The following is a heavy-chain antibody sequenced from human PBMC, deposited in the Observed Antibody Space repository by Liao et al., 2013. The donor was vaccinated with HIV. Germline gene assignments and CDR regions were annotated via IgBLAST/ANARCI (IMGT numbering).Heavy chain of an antibody. J-gene: IGHJ3*02. CDR1: GGSISSYY. D-gene: IGHD7-27*01. CDR3: ARTLANWGSVAFDI. CDR2: IYYSGST. Sequence: QVQLQESGPGLVKPSETLSLTCTVSGGSISSYYWSWIRQPPGKGLEWIGYIYYSGSTNYNPSLKSRVTISVDTSKNQFSLKLSSVTAADTAVYYCARTLANWGSVAFDIWGQGTMVTVSS. V-gene: IGHV4-59*01.